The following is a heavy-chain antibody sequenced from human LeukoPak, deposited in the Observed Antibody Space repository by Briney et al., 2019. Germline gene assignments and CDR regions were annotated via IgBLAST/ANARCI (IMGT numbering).Heavy chain of an antibody. CDR3: ARRPRDCSGGSCYSFDY. CDR1: GGSISSSSYY. V-gene: IGHV4-39*01. Sequence: PSETLSLTCTVSGGSISSSSYYWGWIRQPPGKGLEWIGSIYYSGSTYYNPSLRSRVTISVDTSKNQFPLKLSSVTAADTAVYYWARRPRDCSGGSCYSFDYWGQGTLVTVSS. CDR2: IYYSGST. J-gene: IGHJ4*02. D-gene: IGHD2-15*01.